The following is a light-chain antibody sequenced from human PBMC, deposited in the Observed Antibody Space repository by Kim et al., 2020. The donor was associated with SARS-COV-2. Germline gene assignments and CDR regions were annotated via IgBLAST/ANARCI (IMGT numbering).Light chain of an antibody. CDR1: QSVSSY. V-gene: IGKV3-11*01. Sequence: SLSPGERATLSCRASQSVSSYLAWYQQKPCQAPRLLIYDASNRATGIPARFSGSGSGTDFTLTISSLEPEDFAVYYCQQRSNWLTFGGGTKVDIK. J-gene: IGKJ4*01. CDR3: QQRSNWLT. CDR2: DAS.